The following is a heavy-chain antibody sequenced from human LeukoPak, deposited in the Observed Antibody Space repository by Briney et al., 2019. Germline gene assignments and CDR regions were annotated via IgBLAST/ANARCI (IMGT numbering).Heavy chain of an antibody. Sequence: SETLSLTCTVSGGSISSSSYYWGWIRQPPGKGLEWIGSIYYSGSTYYNPSLKSRVTISVDTSKNQFSLKLSSVTAADTAVYYCASLLTNDYSNGWGQGTLVTVSS. CDR1: GGSISSSSYY. D-gene: IGHD4-11*01. J-gene: IGHJ4*02. V-gene: IGHV4-39*01. CDR2: IYYSGST. CDR3: ASLLTNDYSNG.